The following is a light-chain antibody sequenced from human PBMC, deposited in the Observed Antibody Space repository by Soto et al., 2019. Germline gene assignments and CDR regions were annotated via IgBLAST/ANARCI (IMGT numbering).Light chain of an antibody. CDR3: CPNAGGPDV. CDR2: DVN. CDR1: SSDVGGYKY. Sequence: QSALSQPRSVSGSPGQSVAISCTGTSSDVGGYKYVSWYQQYPGRVPKVIIYDVNQRPSGVPDRFSGSKSGNTASLTISDLQAEDEADYYCCPNAGGPDVFGSGTKLTVL. J-gene: IGLJ1*01. V-gene: IGLV2-11*01.